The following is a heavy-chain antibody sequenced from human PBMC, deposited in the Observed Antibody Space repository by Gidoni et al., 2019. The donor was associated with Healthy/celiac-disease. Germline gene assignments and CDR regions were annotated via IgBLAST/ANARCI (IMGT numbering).Heavy chain of an antibody. CDR1: GGTFSSYA. CDR3: ARNFYYYGSGKVNNWFDP. V-gene: IGHV1-69*04. J-gene: IGHJ5*02. D-gene: IGHD3-10*01. Sequence: EVKKPGSSVKVSCKASGGTFSSYAISWVRQAPGQGLEWMGRIIPILGIANYAQKFQGRVTITADKSTSTAYMELSSLRSEDTAVYYCARNFYYYGSGKVNNWFDPWGQGTLVTVSS. CDR2: IIPILGIA.